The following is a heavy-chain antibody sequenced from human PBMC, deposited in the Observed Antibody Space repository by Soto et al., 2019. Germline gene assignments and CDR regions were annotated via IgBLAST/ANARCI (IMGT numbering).Heavy chain of an antibody. V-gene: IGHV5-10-1*01. D-gene: IGHD5-18*01. Sequence: GESLKISCKGSGYSFTSYWISWVRQMPGKGLEWMGRIDPSDSYTNYSPSFQGHVTISADKSISTAYLQWSSLKASDTAMYYCASYVGDTAMAPDYWGQGTLVTVSS. CDR2: IDPSDSYT. J-gene: IGHJ4*02. CDR3: ASYVGDTAMAPDY. CDR1: GYSFTSYW.